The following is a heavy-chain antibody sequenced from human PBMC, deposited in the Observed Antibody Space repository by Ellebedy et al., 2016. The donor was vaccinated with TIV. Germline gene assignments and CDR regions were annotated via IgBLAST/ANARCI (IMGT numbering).Heavy chain of an antibody. J-gene: IGHJ3*02. V-gene: IGHV3-30*03. CDR2: ISYDGSNK. D-gene: IGHD6-19*01. CDR1: GFTFSSYG. Sequence: PGGSLRLSCAASGFTFSSYGIHWVRQAPGKGLEWVAVISYDGSNKYYADSVKGRFTISRDNSKNTLYLQMNSLRAEDTAVYYCARCIAVAGIDDAFDIWGQGTMVTVSS. CDR3: ARCIAVAGIDDAFDI.